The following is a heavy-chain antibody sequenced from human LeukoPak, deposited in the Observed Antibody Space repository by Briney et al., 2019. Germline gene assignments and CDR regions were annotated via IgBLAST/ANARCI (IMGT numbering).Heavy chain of an antibody. Sequence: ASVKVSCKASGYTFTRYYMHWVRQAPGQGLEWMGWISAYNGNTNYAQKLQGRVTMTTDTSTSTAYMELRSLRSDDTAVYYCARGRRPTGTGHHYYYYYMDVWGKGTTVTVSS. D-gene: IGHD1-1*01. CDR1: GYTFTRYY. CDR3: ARGRRPTGTGHHYYYYYMDV. V-gene: IGHV1-18*04. J-gene: IGHJ6*03. CDR2: ISAYNGNT.